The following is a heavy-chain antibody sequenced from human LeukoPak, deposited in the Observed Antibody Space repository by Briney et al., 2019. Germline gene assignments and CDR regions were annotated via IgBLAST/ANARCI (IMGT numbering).Heavy chain of an antibody. V-gene: IGHV4-38-2*01. CDR3: VRASVEHSIVAGDYFDY. CDR2: ISQSTIA. J-gene: IGHJ4*02. Sequence: PSETLSLTCAVSGYSINNAHYWAWIRQPPGKGLEWIGNISQSTIASYNPSLKSRVTISLDTSNNHFSLDLRSVTAADTAVYFCVRASVEHSIVAGDYFDYWGQGTLVTVSS. D-gene: IGHD2-15*01. CDR1: GYSINNAHY.